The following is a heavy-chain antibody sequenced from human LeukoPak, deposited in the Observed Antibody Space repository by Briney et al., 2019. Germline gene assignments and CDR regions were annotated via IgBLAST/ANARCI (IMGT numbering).Heavy chain of an antibody. CDR2: IYPDDSDT. D-gene: IGHD6-19*01. V-gene: IGHV5-51*01. CDR3: ARRSAGAAGLFFDY. CDR1: RYNFATYW. Sequence: GESLKLSCKASRYNFATYWIAWVRQMPGKGLECMGIIYPDDSDTRYSPSFQGQVSISADKSINTAYLQWSSLKAPDTAMYYCARRSAGAAGLFFDYWGQGALVTISS. J-gene: IGHJ4*02.